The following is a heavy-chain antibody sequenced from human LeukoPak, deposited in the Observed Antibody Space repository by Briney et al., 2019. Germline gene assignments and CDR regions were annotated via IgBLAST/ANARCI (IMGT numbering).Heavy chain of an antibody. V-gene: IGHV4-39*01. D-gene: IGHD1-26*01. CDR1: GGSISSSSFY. J-gene: IGHJ4*02. CDR2: IFNSGST. CDR3: ARNGSKVGAAGPVGGYFDY. Sequence: PSETLSLTCTVSGGSISSSSFYWGWIRQPPGKGLEWIGSIFNSGSTYYNPSLKSRVTISVDTSKKRFSLKVNSVTAADTAVYYCARNGSKVGAAGPVGGYFDYWGRGTLVTVSS.